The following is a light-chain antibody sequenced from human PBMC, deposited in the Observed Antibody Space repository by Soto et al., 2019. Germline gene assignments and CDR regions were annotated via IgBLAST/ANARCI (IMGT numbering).Light chain of an antibody. Sequence: DIQMTQSPSTLSASVGDRVTITCRASQSISSWLAWYQQKPGKAPKLLIYKASTLQSGVPSRFSGSGSGTEFTLAISSPQPDDSATYYCQQYNDNWTFGQGTKAEIK. CDR3: QQYNDNWT. J-gene: IGKJ1*01. V-gene: IGKV1-5*03. CDR1: QSISSW. CDR2: KAS.